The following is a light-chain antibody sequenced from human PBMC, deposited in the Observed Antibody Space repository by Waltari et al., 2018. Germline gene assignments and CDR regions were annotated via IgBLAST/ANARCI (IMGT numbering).Light chain of an antibody. CDR1: NLGSRG. CDR3: QVWDTSSDHLWV. J-gene: IGLJ3*02. CDR2: DDS. V-gene: IGLV3-21*02. Sequence: SYVLTQPPSVSVAPGQTARITWGGNNLGSRGVQWYQHKPGQAPVLVVYDDSDRPSGIPERFSVSISGNTATLTINRVEAGDEADYYCQVWDTSSDHLWVFGGGTKLTVL.